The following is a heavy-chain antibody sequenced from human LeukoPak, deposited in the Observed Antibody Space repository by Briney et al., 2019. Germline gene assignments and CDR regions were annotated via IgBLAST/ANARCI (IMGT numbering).Heavy chain of an antibody. J-gene: IGHJ4*02. V-gene: IGHV3-48*03. CDR3: ARGDAVYGSGSYYARGGGDY. CDR2: ISSSGSTI. Sequence: GGSLRLSCAASGFTFSSYEMNWVRQAPGKGLEWVSYISSSGSTIYYADSVKGRFTISRDNAKNSLYLQMNSLRAEDTAVYYCARGDAVYGSGSYYARGGGDYWGQGTLVTVSS. CDR1: GFTFSSYE. D-gene: IGHD3-10*01.